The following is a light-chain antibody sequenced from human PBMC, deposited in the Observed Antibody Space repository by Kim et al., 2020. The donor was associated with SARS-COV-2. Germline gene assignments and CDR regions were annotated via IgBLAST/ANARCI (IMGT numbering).Light chain of an antibody. Sequence: QTATPTCTGNSKNVGNQGAAWLQNHQGHPPKLLSYRNNNRPSGISERLSASRSGNTASLTITGLQPEDEADYYCAAWDSSLSGWVFGGGTQLTVL. CDR1: SKNVGNQG. J-gene: IGLJ3*02. CDR2: RNN. CDR3: AAWDSSLSGWV. V-gene: IGLV10-54*01.